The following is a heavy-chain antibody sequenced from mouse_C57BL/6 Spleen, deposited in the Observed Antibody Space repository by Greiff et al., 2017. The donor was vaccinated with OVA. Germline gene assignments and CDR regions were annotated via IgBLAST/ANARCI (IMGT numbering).Heavy chain of an antibody. CDR3: ASRGELRYFDV. Sequence: QVQLKESGPELVKPGASVKLSCKASGYTFTSYDISWVKQRPGQGLEWIGWIYPRDGSTKYNEKFKGKATLTVDTSSSTAYMELHSLTSEDSAVYFCASRGELRYFDVWGTGTTVTVSS. CDR2: IYPRDGST. CDR1: GYTFTSYD. V-gene: IGHV1-85*01. D-gene: IGHD2-1*01. J-gene: IGHJ1*03.